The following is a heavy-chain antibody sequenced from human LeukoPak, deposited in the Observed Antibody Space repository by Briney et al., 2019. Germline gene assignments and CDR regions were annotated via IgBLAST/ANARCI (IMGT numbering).Heavy chain of an antibody. D-gene: IGHD1-1*01. J-gene: IGHJ3*02. CDR3: ARESWNDVNQDGFDM. CDR2: IYNGGKT. Sequence: SETLSLTCSVSGGSITSYSWSWIRQPPGGGLEWIAVIYNGGKTNYNPSVKSRVTISRDTSKNQVFLRLRSVSAADTAVYYCARESWNDVNQDGFDMWGQGIMVTVSS. V-gene: IGHV4-59*01. CDR1: GGSITSYS.